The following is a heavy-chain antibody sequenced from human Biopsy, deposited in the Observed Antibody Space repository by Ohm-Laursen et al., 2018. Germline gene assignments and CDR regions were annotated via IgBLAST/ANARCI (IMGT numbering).Heavy chain of an antibody. CDR1: GGTFSNYG. CDR3: ATKLTGYFHH. D-gene: IGHD3-9*01. Sequence: SVKVSCKSPGGTFSNYGVNWVRQAPGQGLEWPGGNIPILGTGNYAQKFQDRVTVAADTSTSTATMELRSLRSDDTAVYYCATKLTGYFHHWGQGTLVIVSS. CDR2: NIPILGTG. V-gene: IGHV1-69*06. J-gene: IGHJ1*01.